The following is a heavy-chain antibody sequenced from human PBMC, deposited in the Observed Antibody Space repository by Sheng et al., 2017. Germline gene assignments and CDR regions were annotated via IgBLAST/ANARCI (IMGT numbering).Heavy chain of an antibody. CDR3: ARGPKADYDFWSGYLFDY. CDR1: GFTFSSYS. Sequence: EVQLVESGGGLVKPGGSLRLSCAASGFTFSSYSMNWVRQAPGKGLEWVSSISSSSSYIYYADSVKGRFTISRDNAKNSLYLQMNSLRAEDTAVYYCARGPKADYDFWSGYLFDYWGQGTLVTVSS. D-gene: IGHD3-3*01. CDR2: ISSSSSYI. V-gene: IGHV3-21*01. J-gene: IGHJ4*02.